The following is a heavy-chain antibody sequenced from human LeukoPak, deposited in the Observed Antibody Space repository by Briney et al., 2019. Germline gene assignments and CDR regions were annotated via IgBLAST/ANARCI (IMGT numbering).Heavy chain of an antibody. J-gene: IGHJ5*01. D-gene: IGHD3-22*01. CDR1: GFTFHNYA. CDR2: ISSSGDIT. CDR3: AKDRPNYHESNGHYYRRNGDS. Sequence: GGSLRLSCAASGFTFHNYAMSWVRQAPGKGLEWVSAISSSGDITFYADSVRGRFTIPRDNSRYTLYLQMNSLRAEDAAMYYCAKDRPNYHESNGHYYRRNGDSWGQGTLVTVSS. V-gene: IGHV3-23*01.